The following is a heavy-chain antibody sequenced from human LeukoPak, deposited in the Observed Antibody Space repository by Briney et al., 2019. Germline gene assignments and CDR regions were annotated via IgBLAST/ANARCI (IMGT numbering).Heavy chain of an antibody. CDR1: GFTFTNYA. V-gene: IGHV3-23*01. J-gene: IGHJ4*02. Sequence: GGSLRLSCAASGFTFTNYAMSWVRQAPGKGLEWVSTVTGSGDSTFYAVSVKGRFTISRDSSKNTLFLQMNSLRAEDTAVYYCAKARGSYFTHLDYWGQGTLVTVSS. CDR2: VTGSGDST. CDR3: AKARGSYFTHLDY. D-gene: IGHD1-26*01.